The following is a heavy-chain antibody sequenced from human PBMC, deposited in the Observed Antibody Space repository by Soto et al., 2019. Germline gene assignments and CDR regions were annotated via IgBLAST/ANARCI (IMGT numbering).Heavy chain of an antibody. Sequence: QVQLVQSGAEVKKPGASVKVSCKTSGYTFSNYYVNWVRQAPGQGVEWMGRINPSGGSTSYAQKFQGGVSMTRVTSTSSVYMDLSSLRSEDTAVYYCARSQEVVVVPAAPIHYWGQGTLVTVSS. CDR3: ARSQEVVVVPAAPIHY. CDR2: INPSGGST. D-gene: IGHD2-2*01. J-gene: IGHJ4*02. CDR1: GYTFSNYY. V-gene: IGHV1-46*01.